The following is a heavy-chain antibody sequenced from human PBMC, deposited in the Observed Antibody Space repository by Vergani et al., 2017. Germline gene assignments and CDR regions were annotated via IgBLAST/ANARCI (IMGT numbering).Heavy chain of an antibody. Sequence: QVQLQESGPGLVRPAQTLSLTCTVSGGSISDGLHFWSWIRRPAGKGLEWIGRIYTSRGNTNYNPSLKSPVSISLDQSKNQFSLRLTSVTAADTAVYFCARDGDVLSLDIWGQGTTVTVSS. CDR3: ARDGDVLSLDI. V-gene: IGHV4-61*02. J-gene: IGHJ6*02. CDR2: IYTSRGNT. CDR1: GGSISDGLHF. D-gene: IGHD2/OR15-2a*01.